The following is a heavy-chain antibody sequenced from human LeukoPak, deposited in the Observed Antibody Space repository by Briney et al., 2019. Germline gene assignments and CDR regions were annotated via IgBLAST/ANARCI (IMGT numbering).Heavy chain of an antibody. CDR1: GGTFSSYA. J-gene: IGHJ4*02. D-gene: IGHD4-23*01. CDR3: AISYGGNSFDY. CDR2: ISAYNGNT. V-gene: IGHV1-18*01. Sequence: GSSVKVSCKASGGTFSSYAISWVRQAPGQGLEWMGWISAYNGNTNYAQKLQGRVTMTTDTSTSTAYMELRSLRSDDTAVYYCAISYGGNSFDYWGQGTLVTVSS.